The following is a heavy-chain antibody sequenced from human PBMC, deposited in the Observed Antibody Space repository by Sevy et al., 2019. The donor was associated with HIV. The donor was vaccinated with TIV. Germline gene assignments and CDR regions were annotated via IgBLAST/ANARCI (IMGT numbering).Heavy chain of an antibody. D-gene: IGHD3-9*01. J-gene: IGHJ4*02. CDR1: GFTFSSYF. CDR2: INSDGSST. CDR3: ARAATTLTGFPGY. Sequence: GGSLRLSCAASGFTFSSYFMHWVRQAPGKGLVWVSRINSDGSSTTYADSVKGRLTISRDNAKNTLYLQMKSLRAEDTAVYYCARAATTLTGFPGYWGQGTLVTVSS. V-gene: IGHV3-74*01.